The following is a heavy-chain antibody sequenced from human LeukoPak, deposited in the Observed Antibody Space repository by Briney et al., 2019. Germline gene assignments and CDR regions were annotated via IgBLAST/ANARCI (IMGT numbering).Heavy chain of an antibody. Sequence: SETLSLTCTVSGGSISSSPYYWGWIRQPPGKGLEWIGSIYYSGSTYYNPSLKSRVTISVDTSKNQFSLKLSSVTAADTAVYYCARILVGLHFDYWGQGTLVTVSS. D-gene: IGHD1-26*01. J-gene: IGHJ4*02. V-gene: IGHV4-39*01. CDR2: IYYSGST. CDR3: ARILVGLHFDY. CDR1: GGSISSSPYY.